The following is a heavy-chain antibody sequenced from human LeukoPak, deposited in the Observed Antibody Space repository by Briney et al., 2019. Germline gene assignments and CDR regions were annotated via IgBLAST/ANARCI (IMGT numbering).Heavy chain of an antibody. J-gene: IGHJ5*02. CDR3: ARDLVKQLAALNGFDP. D-gene: IGHD6-6*01. CDR2: ISAYNGNT. CDR1: GYTFTSYG. V-gene: IGHV1-18*01. Sequence: ASVKVSCKASGYTFTSYGISWVRQAPGQGLEWMGWISAYNGNTNYAQKLQGRVTMTTDTSTSTAYMELRSLRSDDTAVYYCARDLVKQLAALNGFDPWGQGTLVTVSS.